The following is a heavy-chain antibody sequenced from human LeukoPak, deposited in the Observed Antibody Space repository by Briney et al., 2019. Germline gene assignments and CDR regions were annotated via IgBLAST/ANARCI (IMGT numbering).Heavy chain of an antibody. Sequence: GGSLRLSCAASGFTFRSYAMHWVRQAPGKGLEWVAVISYDGSNKKYADSVKGRFTISRDNSKNTLYLQMNSLRTEDTALYYCAKDIREVVPAAFVDPIRGPWDYWGQGTLVTVSS. J-gene: IGHJ4*02. V-gene: IGHV3-30*04. CDR2: ISYDGSNK. CDR3: AKDIREVVPAAFVDPIRGPWDY. D-gene: IGHD2-2*01. CDR1: GFTFRSYA.